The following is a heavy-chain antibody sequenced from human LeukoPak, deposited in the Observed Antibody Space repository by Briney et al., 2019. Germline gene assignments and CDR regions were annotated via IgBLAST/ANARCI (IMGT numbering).Heavy chain of an antibody. V-gene: IGHV3-33*01. CDR2: IWYDGSNK. J-gene: IGHJ3*02. CDR1: GFTFSSYG. CDR3: ARDAHYYDSSGYFDAFDI. D-gene: IGHD3-22*01. Sequence: PGGSLRLSCAASGFTFSSYGMHWVRQAPGKGLEWVAVIWYDGSNKYYADSVKGRFTISRDNSKNTLYLQMNSLRAEDTAVYYCARDAHYYDSSGYFDAFDIWGQGTMVTVSS.